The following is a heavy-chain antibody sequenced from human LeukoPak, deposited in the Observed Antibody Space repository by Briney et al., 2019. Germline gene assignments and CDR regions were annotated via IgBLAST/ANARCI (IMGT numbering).Heavy chain of an antibody. J-gene: IGHJ5*02. CDR2: IYYSGST. Sequence: PSETLSLTCTVSGGSISSCSNYWGWIRQPPGKGLEWIGSIYYSGSTYYNPSLKSRVTTSVDTSKNQFSLKLSSVTAADTAVYYCARHPLGQSIAAAPDWFDPWGQGTLVTVSS. CDR1: GGSISSCSNY. V-gene: IGHV4-39*01. D-gene: IGHD6-13*01. CDR3: ARHPLGQSIAAAPDWFDP.